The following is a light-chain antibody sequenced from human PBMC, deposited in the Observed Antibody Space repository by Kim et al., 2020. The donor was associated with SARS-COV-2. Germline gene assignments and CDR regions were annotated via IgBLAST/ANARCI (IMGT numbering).Light chain of an antibody. CDR1: ESIGTS. J-gene: IGKJ1*01. CDR3: HQSSDFPWT. CDR2: DTS. V-gene: IGKV6-21*01. Sequence: VPLKDTVATTCRTSESIGTSIPWYQQKPDQSPKLLIRDTSRSLSGVPARFSGSGSGRDFTLTISSLEAEDAATYYCHQSSDFPWTFGQGTKVDIK.